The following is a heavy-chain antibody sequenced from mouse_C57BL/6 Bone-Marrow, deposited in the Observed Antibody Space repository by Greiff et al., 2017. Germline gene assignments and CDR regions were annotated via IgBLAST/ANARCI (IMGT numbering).Heavy chain of an antibody. V-gene: IGHV7-3*01. D-gene: IGHD3-3*01. CDR2: IRNKANGYTT. J-gene: IGHJ4*01. CDR3: ARYKTLGYYYAMDY. CDR1: GFTFPDYY. Sequence: EVQGVESGGGLVQPGGSLSLSCAASGFTFPDYYMSWVRQPPGKALEWLGFIRNKANGYTTEYSASVKGRFTISRDNSQSILYLQMNALRAEDSATYYCARYKTLGYYYAMDYWGQGTSVTVSS.